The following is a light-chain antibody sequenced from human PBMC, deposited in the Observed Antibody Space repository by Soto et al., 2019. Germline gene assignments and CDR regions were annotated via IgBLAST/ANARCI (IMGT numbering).Light chain of an antibody. CDR2: DVS. V-gene: IGLV2-11*01. CDR3: FSYAGSYTWV. Sequence: QSVLTQPRSVSGSPGQSVTISCTGTSSDVGGYNYVSWYQQHPDKAPKFMIYDVSKRPSGVPDRFSGSKSGNTASLTISGLQAEDEADYYCFSYAGSYTWVFGGGTKVTVL. J-gene: IGLJ3*02. CDR1: SSDVGGYNY.